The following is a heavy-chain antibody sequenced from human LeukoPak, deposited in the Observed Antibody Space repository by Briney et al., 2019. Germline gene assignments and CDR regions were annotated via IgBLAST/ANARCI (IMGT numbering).Heavy chain of an antibody. J-gene: IGHJ6*02. CDR3: ARDNYYDSSGYYHYYYYGMDV. D-gene: IGHD3-22*01. Sequence: PGGSLRLSCAASGFTFSSYEMNWVRQAPGKGLEGVSYISSSGSTIYYADSVKGRFTISRDNAKNSLYLQMNSLRAEDTAVYYCARDNYYDSSGYYHYYYYGMDVWGQGTTVTVSS. CDR1: GFTFSSYE. CDR2: ISSSGSTI. V-gene: IGHV3-48*03.